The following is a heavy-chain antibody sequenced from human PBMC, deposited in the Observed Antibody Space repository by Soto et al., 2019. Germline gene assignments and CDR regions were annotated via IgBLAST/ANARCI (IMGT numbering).Heavy chain of an antibody. CDR3: ARDSSNPWQQPEYFQH. D-gene: IGHD6-13*01. V-gene: IGHV4-59*01. CDR2: IYYSGST. Sequence: QVQLQESGPGLVKPSETLSLTCTVSGGSISSYYWSWIRQPPGKGLEWIGYIYYSGSTNYNPSLKSRVTISVDTSKNQFSLKLSSVTAADTAVYYCARDSSNPWQQPEYFQHWGQGTLVTVSS. J-gene: IGHJ1*01. CDR1: GGSISSYY.